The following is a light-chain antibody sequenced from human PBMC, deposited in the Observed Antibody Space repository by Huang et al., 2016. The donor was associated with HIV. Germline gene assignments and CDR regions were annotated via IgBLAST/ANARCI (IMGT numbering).Light chain of an antibody. CDR1: QRINTY. V-gene: IGKV1-39*01. CDR2: AAS. CDR3: QHSFRPLFT. J-gene: IGKJ3*01. Sequence: DIQLTQSPSSVSASVGDSVTITCRASQRINTYLNWYQQKPGKAPKLRIHAASNLQSGVPSRFSGMGSGTDFTLTISSLQPEDFATYYCQHSFRPLFTFGPGTKVDIK.